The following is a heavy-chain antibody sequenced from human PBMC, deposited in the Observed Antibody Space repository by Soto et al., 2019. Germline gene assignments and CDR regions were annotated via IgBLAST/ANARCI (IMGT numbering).Heavy chain of an antibody. CDR3: ARGMYYYDRSGYYRFAY. CDR1: GGSISSGGYY. J-gene: IGHJ4*02. Sequence: SETLSLTCTVSGGSISSGGYYWSWIRQHPGKGLEWIGYIYYSGSTYYNPSLKSRVTISVDTSKNQFSLKLSSVTAADTAVYFCARGMYYYDRSGYYRFAYWGQGTLVTVPS. V-gene: IGHV4-31*03. CDR2: IYYSGST. D-gene: IGHD3-22*01.